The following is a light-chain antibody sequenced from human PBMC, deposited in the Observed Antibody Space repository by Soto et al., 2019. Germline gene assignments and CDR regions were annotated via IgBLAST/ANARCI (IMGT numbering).Light chain of an antibody. CDR1: QSVSSSY. CDR2: GAS. J-gene: IGKJ1*01. CDR3: QQYGSSPKT. V-gene: IGKV3-20*01. Sequence: EIVLAQSPGTVSLSPGARATLSCRASQSVSSSYLAWYQQKPGQAPRLLIYGASSRATGIPDRFSGSGSGTDFTLTISRLEPEDFAVYYCQQYGSSPKTVGQGNKVDIK.